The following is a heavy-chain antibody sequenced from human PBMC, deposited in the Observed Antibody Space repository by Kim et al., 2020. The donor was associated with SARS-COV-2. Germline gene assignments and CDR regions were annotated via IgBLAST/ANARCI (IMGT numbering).Heavy chain of an antibody. Sequence: NYNPSLKSRVTISVDTSKNQFSLKLSSVTAADTAVYYCARDLYYYYGMDVWGQGTTVTVSS. V-gene: IGHV4-59*01. CDR3: ARDLYYYYGMDV. J-gene: IGHJ6*02.